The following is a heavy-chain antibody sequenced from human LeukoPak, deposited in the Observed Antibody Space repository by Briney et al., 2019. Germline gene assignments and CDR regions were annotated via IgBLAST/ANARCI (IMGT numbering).Heavy chain of an antibody. CDR3: ARDRDNYPNWFDP. J-gene: IGHJ5*02. V-gene: IGHV3-21*01. Sequence: PGGSLRLACAASGFTFSSYSMNWVRQAPGKGLEWVSSISSSSSYIYYADSVKGRFTISRDNAKNSLYLQMNSLRAEDTAVYYCARDRDNYPNWFDPWGQGTLVTVSS. CDR1: GFTFSSYS. CDR2: ISSSSSYI. D-gene: IGHD5-24*01.